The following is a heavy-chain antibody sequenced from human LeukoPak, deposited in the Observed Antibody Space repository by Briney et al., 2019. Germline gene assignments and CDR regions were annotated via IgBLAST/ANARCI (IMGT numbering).Heavy chain of an antibody. V-gene: IGHV3-21*01. Sequence: GGSLRLFCAASGFTFSDYSMNWVRQAPGKGLEWVSSISSSSSYIYYADSVKGRFTISRDNAKNSLYLQMNSLRAEDTAVYYCARLPGIAAAGANYYYYGMDVWGQGTTVTVSS. D-gene: IGHD6-13*01. CDR1: GFTFSDYS. CDR3: ARLPGIAAAGANYYYYGMDV. CDR2: ISSSSSYI. J-gene: IGHJ6*02.